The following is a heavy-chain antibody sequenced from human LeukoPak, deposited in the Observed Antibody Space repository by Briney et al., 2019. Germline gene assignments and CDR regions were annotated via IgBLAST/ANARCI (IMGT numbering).Heavy chain of an antibody. CDR2: IRYDGSDK. CDR3: AKANRGSYYGLGDYFDY. V-gene: IGHV3-30*02. Sequence: PGGTLRLSCAASGFTFSSYGMQWVRQAPGKGLVWVAFIRYDGSDKYYAESVKGRFTISRDNSKNTLYLQMNSLRTEDTAVYYCAKANRGSYYGLGDYFDYWGQGTLVTVSS. J-gene: IGHJ4*02. D-gene: IGHD1-26*01. CDR1: GFTFSSYG.